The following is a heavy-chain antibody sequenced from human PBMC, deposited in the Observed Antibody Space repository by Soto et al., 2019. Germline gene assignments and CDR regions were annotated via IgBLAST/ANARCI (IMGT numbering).Heavy chain of an antibody. J-gene: IGHJ6*03. D-gene: IGHD4-17*01. Sequence: ASVKVSCKASGGTFSSYTISWVRQAPGQGLEWMGRIIPILGIANYAQKFQGRVTITADKSTSTAYMELSSLRSEDTAVYYCARETPAKRGKTTVTRTNYYYYYMDVWGKGTTVTVSS. CDR2: IIPILGIA. CDR1: GGTFSSYT. CDR3: ARETPAKRGKTTVTRTNYYYYYMDV. V-gene: IGHV1-69*04.